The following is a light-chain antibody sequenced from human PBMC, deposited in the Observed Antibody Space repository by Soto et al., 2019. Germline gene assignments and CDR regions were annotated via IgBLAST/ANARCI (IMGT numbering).Light chain of an antibody. J-gene: IGKJ1*01. Sequence: IVLTQSPGTLSLSPGERSTLSFMSSQSVSDSYLAWYQQKPGQAPRLLIYGASSRATGIPDRFSGSGSGTDFTLTISRLEPEDFAVYYCQQYGRSLGTFGQGTKVDI. CDR3: QQYGRSLGT. CDR2: GAS. V-gene: IGKV3-20*01. CDR1: QSVSDSY.